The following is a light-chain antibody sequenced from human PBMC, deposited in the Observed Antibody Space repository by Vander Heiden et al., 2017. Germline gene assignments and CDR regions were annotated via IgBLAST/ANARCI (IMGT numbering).Light chain of an antibody. CDR1: QVISSY. CDR2: AAS. CDR3: QQDDSYPRT. V-gene: IGKV1-8*01. J-gene: IGKJ3*01. Sequence: ATRMNQSPSSFSASTGDRVTITWRGKQVISSYLAWYQQKPGKAPKLLIYAASTWQSGVPSRFSGSGSGTDFTLTISCLQSEDFATYYCQQDDSYPRTFGHGTKVDIK.